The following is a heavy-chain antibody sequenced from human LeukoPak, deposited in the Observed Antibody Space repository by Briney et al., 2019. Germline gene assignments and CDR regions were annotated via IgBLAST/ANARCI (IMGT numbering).Heavy chain of an antibody. CDR3: ARLVATSPMDYYYYMDV. CDR1: GGSISSSSYY. Sequence: PSETLSLTCAVSGGSISSSSYYWSWIRQPAGKGLEWLGRIYTSASTNYNSSLKSRVTMSEDTSKNQLSLKLSFVTAADTAVYYCARLVATSPMDYYYYMDVWGKGTTVTVSS. V-gene: IGHV4-61*02. CDR2: IYTSAST. D-gene: IGHD5-12*01. J-gene: IGHJ6*03.